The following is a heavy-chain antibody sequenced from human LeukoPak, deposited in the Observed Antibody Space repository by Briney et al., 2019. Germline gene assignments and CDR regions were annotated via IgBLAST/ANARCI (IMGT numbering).Heavy chain of an antibody. D-gene: IGHD5-12*01. CDR3: ASERSGYDPFDY. Sequence: SDTLTLTCTVSGGSISSYYWNWIRQPPGKGLEWIGYISYSGSTNYNPSLTNPVTISLDTSKNQFSLTLSSVTAADTAVYYCASERSGYDPFDYWGQGTLVTVSS. CDR1: GGSISSYY. J-gene: IGHJ4*02. V-gene: IGHV4-59*07. CDR2: ISYSGST.